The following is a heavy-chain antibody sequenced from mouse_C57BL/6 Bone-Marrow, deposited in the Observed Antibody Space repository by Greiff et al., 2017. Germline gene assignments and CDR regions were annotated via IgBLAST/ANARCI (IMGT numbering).Heavy chain of an antibody. V-gene: IGHV2-2*01. Sequence: QVQLQQSGPGLVQPSQSLSITCTVSGFSLTSYGVHWVRQSPGKGLEWLGVIWSGGSTDYNAAFISRLSISKENSQSQVFFKMNILQADDTAISYCARTPYDYDRLYFDYWCQGTTLTVSS. D-gene: IGHD2-4*01. CDR1: GFSLTSYG. CDR2: IWSGGST. J-gene: IGHJ2*01. CDR3: ARTPYDYDRLYFDY.